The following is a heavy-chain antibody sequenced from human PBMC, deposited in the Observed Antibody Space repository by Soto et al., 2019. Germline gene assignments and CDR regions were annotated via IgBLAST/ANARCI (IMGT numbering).Heavy chain of an antibody. V-gene: IGHV1-18*04. CDR3: ASGYSSSSYTGYYYYGMDV. D-gene: IGHD6-6*01. CDR1: CYTFTSYG. J-gene: IGHJ6*02. CDR2: ISAYNGNT. Sequence: ASVKFSCKASCYTFTSYGISWVRQAPGQGLEWMGWISAYNGNTNYAQKLQGRVTMTTDTSTSTAYMELRSLRSDDTAVYYCASGYSSSSYTGYYYYGMDVWGQGTTVTVSS.